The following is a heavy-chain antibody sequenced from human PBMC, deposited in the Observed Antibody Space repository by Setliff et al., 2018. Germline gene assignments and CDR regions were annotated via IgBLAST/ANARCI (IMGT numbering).Heavy chain of an antibody. V-gene: IGHV4-34*01. CDR3: ARSPITIFGVVLHPLDY. CDR2: INHSGST. CDR1: GGSFSGYY. D-gene: IGHD3-3*01. Sequence: SETLSLTCAVYGGSFSGYYWSWIRQPPGKGLEWIGEINHSGSTNYNPSLKSRVTISVDTSKNQFSLKLSSVTAAATAVYYCARSPITIFGVVLHPLDYWGQGTLVTVSS. J-gene: IGHJ4*02.